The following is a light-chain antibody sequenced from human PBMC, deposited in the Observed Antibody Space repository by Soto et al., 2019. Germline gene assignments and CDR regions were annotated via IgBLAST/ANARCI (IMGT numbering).Light chain of an antibody. Sequence: QSVLTQPPSASGTPGQRVNISCSGSSSNIGSNYVYWYRQFPGTAPKLLIQRNNQRPSGVPDRFSGSKSGTSASLAIPGPQAEGDGDYFRPGFDSSPGCSLFGGGTKLTVL. CDR2: RNN. CDR1: SSNIGSNY. J-gene: IGLJ3*02. V-gene: IGLV1-47*01. CDR3: PGFDSSPGCSL.